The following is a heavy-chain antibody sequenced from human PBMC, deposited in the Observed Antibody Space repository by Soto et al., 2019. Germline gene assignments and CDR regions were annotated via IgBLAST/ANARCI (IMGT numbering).Heavy chain of an antibody. CDR3: AKDPGGYCSGGSCYRNFDY. V-gene: IGHV3-30*18. D-gene: IGHD2-15*01. CDR1: GFTFSSYG. CDR2: ISYDGSNK. Sequence: EGSLRLSCAASGFTFSSYGMHWVRQAPGKGLEWVAVISYDGSNKYYADAVKGRFTISRDNSKNTLYLQMNSLRAEDTAVYYCAKDPGGYCSGGSCYRNFDYWGQGTLVTVSS. J-gene: IGHJ4*02.